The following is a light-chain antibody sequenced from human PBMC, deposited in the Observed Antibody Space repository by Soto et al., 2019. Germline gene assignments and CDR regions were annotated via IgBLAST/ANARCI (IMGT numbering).Light chain of an antibody. CDR1: SSDVGAYNY. J-gene: IGLJ2*01. CDR3: SSYTSSSTVI. CDR2: EVT. Sequence: QSALTQPASVSGSPGQSITISCTGTSSDVGAYNYVSWYQQHPGKAPKVMIYEVTNRPSGVSNRFSGSRSGNTASLTISGLQAKDEADYYCSSYTSSSTVIFGGGTKLTVL. V-gene: IGLV2-14*01.